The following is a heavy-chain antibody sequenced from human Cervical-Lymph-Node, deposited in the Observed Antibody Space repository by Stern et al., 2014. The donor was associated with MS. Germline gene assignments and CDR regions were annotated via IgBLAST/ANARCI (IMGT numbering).Heavy chain of an antibody. J-gene: IGHJ5*01. CDR3: ARKGAIVPAAIENWFDS. D-gene: IGHD2-2*01. CDR1: GDSISSGGYF. Sequence: QLQLQESGPGLVTPSQTLSLTCTVSGDSISSGGYFWSWIRQHPGKGLEWIGYIYHSGSTYYKPSLKSRVTISVDNSKNQVYLNRSSVTAADTAVYYCARKGAIVPAAIENWFDSWGQGTLVTVSS. V-gene: IGHV4-31*03. CDR2: IYHSGST.